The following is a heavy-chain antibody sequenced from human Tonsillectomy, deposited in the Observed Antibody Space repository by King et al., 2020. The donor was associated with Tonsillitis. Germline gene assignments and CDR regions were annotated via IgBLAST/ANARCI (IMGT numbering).Heavy chain of an antibody. CDR3: ARGVGVDWYFDL. J-gene: IGHJ2*01. D-gene: IGHD3-10*01. Sequence: VQLQESGPGLVKPSQTLSLTCTVSGGSISSGGYYWSWIRQHPGKGLEWIGYIFYSGSTYYNPSLKSRVTISVDTSKNQFSLKLSSVTAADTAVYYCARGVGVDWYFDLWGRGTLVTVSS. CDR1: GGSISSGGYY. CDR2: IFYSGST. V-gene: IGHV4-31*03.